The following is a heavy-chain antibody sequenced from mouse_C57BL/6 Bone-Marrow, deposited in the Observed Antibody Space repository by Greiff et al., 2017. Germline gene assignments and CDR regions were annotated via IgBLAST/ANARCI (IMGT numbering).Heavy chain of an antibody. CDR3: ARAGYWYFDV. CDR1: GYAFTNYL. J-gene: IGHJ1*03. CDR2: INPGSGGT. Sequence: VQLQQSGAELVRPGTSVKVSCKASGYAFTNYLIEWVKQRPGQGLEWIGVINPGSGGTNYNEKFKGKATLTADKYSSTAYMQLSSLTSEDSAVYFCARAGYWYFDVWGTGTTVTVSS. V-gene: IGHV1-54*01.